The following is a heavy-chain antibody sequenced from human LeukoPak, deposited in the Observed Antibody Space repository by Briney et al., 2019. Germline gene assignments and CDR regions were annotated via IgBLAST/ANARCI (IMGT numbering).Heavy chain of an antibody. CDR2: LNWNGDVT. D-gene: IGHD3-3*01. CDR1: GFTFNDYG. CDR3: ARGEVTIFGSPSDGMDV. J-gene: IGHJ6*02. Sequence: GGSLRLSCAASGFTFNDYGMTWVRQGPGKGLEWVAGLNWNGDVTRYADSVKGRFIISRDNAKNSLYLQMNSLRAEDTAVYYCARGEVTIFGSPSDGMDVWGQGTTVTVSS. V-gene: IGHV3-20*04.